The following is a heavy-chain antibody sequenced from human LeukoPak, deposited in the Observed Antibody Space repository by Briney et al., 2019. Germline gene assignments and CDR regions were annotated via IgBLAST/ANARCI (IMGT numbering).Heavy chain of an antibody. CDR3: ARAAVTTSRYFQH. CDR1: GGSISNYY. D-gene: IGHD4-17*01. V-gene: IGHV4-59*01. J-gene: IGHJ1*01. CDR2: IYNSGHT. Sequence: SETLSLTCTVSGGSISNYYWSSVRQPPRKGLEWIGYIYNSGHTNYNPSLKSRVTISEDTSKNQLSLKLSSVTAADTAVYYCARAAVTTSRYFQHWGQGTLVTVSS.